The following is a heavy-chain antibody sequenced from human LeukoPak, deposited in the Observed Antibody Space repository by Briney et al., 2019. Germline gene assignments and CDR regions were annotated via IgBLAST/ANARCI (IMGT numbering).Heavy chain of an antibody. V-gene: IGHV1-69*13. J-gene: IGHJ5*02. CDR3: ALGYCSGGSCYRYWFDP. Sequence: SVKVSCKASGGTFSSYAISWVRQAPGQGLEWMGGIIPIFGTANYAQKFQGRVTITADEPTSTAYMELSSLRSEDTAVYYCALGYCSGGSCYRYWFDPWGQGTLVTVSS. CDR2: IIPIFGTA. D-gene: IGHD2-15*01. CDR1: GGTFSSYA.